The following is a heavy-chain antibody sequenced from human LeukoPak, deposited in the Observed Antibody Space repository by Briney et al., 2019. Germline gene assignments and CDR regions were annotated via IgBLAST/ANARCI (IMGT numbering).Heavy chain of an antibody. CDR3: ARSFGESIFVGFDP. Sequence: PSETLSLTCTVSGGSISSGGYYWSWIRQPPGKGLEWIGYIYHSGSTYYNPSLKSRVTISVDRSKNQFSLKLSSVTAADTAVYYCARSFGESIFVGFDPWGQGTLVTVSS. CDR2: IYHSGST. V-gene: IGHV4-30-2*01. D-gene: IGHD3-10*01. J-gene: IGHJ5*02. CDR1: GGSISSGGYY.